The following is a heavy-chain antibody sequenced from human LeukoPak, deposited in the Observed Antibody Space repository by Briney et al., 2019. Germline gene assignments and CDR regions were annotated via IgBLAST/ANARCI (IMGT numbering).Heavy chain of an antibody. D-gene: IGHD3-3*01. Sequence: GGPLRLSCAASGFTFSSNYMSWVPQAPGEGLEWVSVIYSGGSTYYADSVKRRFTISRDNSKNTLNLQMNSLRAEDTGVYYCARLDYDFWSGYSRYYFDYWGQGTLVTVSS. CDR2: IYSGGST. CDR3: ARLDYDFWSGYSRYYFDY. J-gene: IGHJ4*02. V-gene: IGHV3-53*01. CDR1: GFTFSSNY.